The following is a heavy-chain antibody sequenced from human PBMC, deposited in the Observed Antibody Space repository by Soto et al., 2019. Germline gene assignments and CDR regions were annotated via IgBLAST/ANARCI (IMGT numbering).Heavy chain of an antibody. CDR1: GGSISSSNW. Sequence: PSETLSLTCAVSGGSISSSNWWSWVRQPPGKGLEWIGEIYHSGSTNYNPSLKSRVTISVDKSKNQFSLKLSSVTAADTAVYYCARVTTPISGYYYGMDVWGQGTTVTVSS. V-gene: IGHV4-4*02. D-gene: IGHD4-17*01. CDR3: ARVTTPISGYYYGMDV. J-gene: IGHJ6*02. CDR2: IYHSGST.